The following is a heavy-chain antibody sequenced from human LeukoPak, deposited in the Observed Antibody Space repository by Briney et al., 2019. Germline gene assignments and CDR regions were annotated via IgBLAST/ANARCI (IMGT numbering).Heavy chain of an antibody. CDR2: TYTGGST. CDR1: GFTVSDHY. J-gene: IGHJ4*02. D-gene: IGHD2-2*01. V-gene: IGHV3-66*01. Sequence: GGSLRLSCAASGFTVSDHYMTWVRQAPGEGLEWVSITYTGGSTYSADSVKDRFTVSRDSSKNTLYLEMNSLRAEDTAIYYCARSALLTADPFDYWGQGTLVTVSS. CDR3: ARSALLTADPFDY.